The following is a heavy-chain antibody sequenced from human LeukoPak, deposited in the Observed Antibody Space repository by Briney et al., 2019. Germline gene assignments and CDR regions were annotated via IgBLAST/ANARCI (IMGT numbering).Heavy chain of an antibody. CDR2: FYSDALDGIT. CDR3: ARDCGGGSCYGPYDAFDI. D-gene: IGHD2-15*01. V-gene: IGHV3-53*01. CDR1: GFTVSSST. J-gene: IGHJ3*02. Sequence: PGGSLRLSCAGSGFTVSSSTMSWVRQAPGKGLEWVSNFYSDALDGITNYADSVKGRFTISRDNAKNSLYLQMNSLRAEDTAVYYCARDCGGGSCYGPYDAFDIWGQGTMVTVSS.